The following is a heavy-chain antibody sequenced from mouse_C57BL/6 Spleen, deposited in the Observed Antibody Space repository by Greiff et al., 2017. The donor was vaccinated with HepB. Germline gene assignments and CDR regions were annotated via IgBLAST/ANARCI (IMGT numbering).Heavy chain of an antibody. CDR3: ARHDYDGYAMDY. D-gene: IGHD2-4*01. CDR2: ISSGGSYT. CDR1: GFTFSSYG. J-gene: IGHJ4*01. Sequence: EVHLVESGGDLVKPGGSLKLSCAASGFTFSSYGMSWVRQTPDKRLEWVATISSGGSYTYYPDSVKGRFTISRDNAKNTLYLQMSSLKSEDTAMYYCARHDYDGYAMDYWGQGTSVTVSS. V-gene: IGHV5-6*01.